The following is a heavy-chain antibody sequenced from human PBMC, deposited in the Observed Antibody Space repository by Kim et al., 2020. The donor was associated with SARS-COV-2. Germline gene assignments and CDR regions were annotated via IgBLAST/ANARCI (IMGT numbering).Heavy chain of an antibody. CDR3: ARERVVVPAAGPPDAFDI. V-gene: IGHV3-7*01. Sequence: GGSLRLSCAASGFTFSSYWMSWVRQAPGKGLEWVANIKQDGSEKYYVDSVKGRFTISRDNAKNSLYLQMNSLRAEDTAVYYCARERVVVPAAGPPDAFDIWGQGTMVTVSS. CDR2: IKQDGSEK. D-gene: IGHD2-2*01. CDR1: GFTFSSYW. J-gene: IGHJ3*02.